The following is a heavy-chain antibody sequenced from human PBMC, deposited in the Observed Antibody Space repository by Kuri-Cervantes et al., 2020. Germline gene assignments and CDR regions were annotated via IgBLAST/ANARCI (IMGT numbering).Heavy chain of an antibody. CDR1: GGSISSYY. V-gene: IGHV4-59*01. Sequence: SETLSLTCTVSGGSISSYYWGWIRQPPGKGLEWIGYIYYSGSTNYNPSLKSRVTISVDTSKNQFSLKLSSVTAADTAVYYCARSRGYSYGYCFDYWGQGTLVTVSS. CDR2: IYYSGST. D-gene: IGHD5-18*01. J-gene: IGHJ4*02. CDR3: ARSRGYSYGYCFDY.